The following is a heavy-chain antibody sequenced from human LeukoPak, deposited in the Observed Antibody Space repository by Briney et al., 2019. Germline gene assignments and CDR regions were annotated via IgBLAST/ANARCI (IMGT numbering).Heavy chain of an antibody. J-gene: IGHJ6*02. Sequence: SETLSLTCTVSGGSISSYYWSWIRQPPGKGLEGIGYIYYSGSTNYNPSLKSRVTISVDTSKNQFSLKLSSVTAADTAVYYCARQAVAEPYYYYYGMDVWGLGTTVTVSS. V-gene: IGHV4-59*08. CDR1: GGSISSYY. CDR3: ARQAVAEPYYYYYGMDV. CDR2: IYYSGST. D-gene: IGHD6-19*01.